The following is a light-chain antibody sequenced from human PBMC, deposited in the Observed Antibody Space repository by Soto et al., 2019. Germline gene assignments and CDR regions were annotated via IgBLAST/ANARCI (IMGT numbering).Light chain of an antibody. Sequence: QSVLTQPASVSGSPGQSITISCTGTSSDVGGYNYVSWYQQHPGKAPKLMLYDVSNRPSGVSNRFSGSKSGNTDSLTISGLQAEDEADYYCSSYTSSSTQVFGGGTKLTVL. CDR3: SSYTSSSTQV. J-gene: IGLJ3*02. V-gene: IGLV2-14*01. CDR2: DVS. CDR1: SSDVGGYNY.